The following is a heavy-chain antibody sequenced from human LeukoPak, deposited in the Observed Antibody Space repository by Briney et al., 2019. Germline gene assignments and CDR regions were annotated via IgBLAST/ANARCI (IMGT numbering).Heavy chain of an antibody. Sequence: ASVKVSCKASGYTFSSYGISWVRQAPGQELEWMGWISAYNGNTNYAQKLQGRVTMTTDTSTSTAYMELRSLRSDDTAVYYCARDPGIAVAGLLDYWGQGTLVTVSS. CDR2: ISAYNGNT. D-gene: IGHD6-19*01. J-gene: IGHJ4*02. V-gene: IGHV1-18*04. CDR1: GYTFSSYG. CDR3: ARDPGIAVAGLLDY.